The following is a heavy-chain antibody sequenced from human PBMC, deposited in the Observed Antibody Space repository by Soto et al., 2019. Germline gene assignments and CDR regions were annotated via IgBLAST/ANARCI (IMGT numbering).Heavy chain of an antibody. CDR3: ARDGSKGGSGIVVVPAAGSFYGMDV. CDR1: GYTFTGYY. CDR2: INPNSGGT. D-gene: IGHD2-2*01. J-gene: IGHJ6*02. V-gene: IGHV1-2*04. Sequence: ASVKVSCKASGYTFTGYYMHWVRQAPGQGXEWMGWINPNSGGTNYAQKFQGWVTMTRDTSISTAYMELSRLRSDDTAVYYCARDGSKGGSGIVVVPAAGSFYGMDVWGQGTTVTVSS.